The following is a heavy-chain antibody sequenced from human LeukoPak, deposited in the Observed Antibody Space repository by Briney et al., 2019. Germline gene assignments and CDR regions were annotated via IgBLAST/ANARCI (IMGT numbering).Heavy chain of an antibody. V-gene: IGHV3-21*01. D-gene: IGHD6-13*01. Sequence: GGSLRLSCAASGFTFSSYSMNWVRQAPGKGLEWVSSISSSSSYIYYADSVKGRFTISRDNAKNSPYLQMNSLRAEDTAVYYCARDRYSSSSGVDYWGQGTLVTVSS. CDR1: GFTFSSYS. CDR3: ARDRYSSSSGVDY. J-gene: IGHJ4*02. CDR2: ISSSSSYI.